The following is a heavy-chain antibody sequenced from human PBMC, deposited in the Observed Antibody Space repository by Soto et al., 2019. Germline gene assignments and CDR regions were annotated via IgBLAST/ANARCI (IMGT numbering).Heavy chain of an antibody. CDR2: IKQDGSEK. J-gene: IGHJ6*04. V-gene: IGHV3-7*04. Sequence: GGSLRLSCAASGFTFSSYWMSWVRQAPGKGLEWVANIKQDGSEKYYVDSVKGRFTISRDNAKNSLYLQMNSLRAEDTAVYYSARVVNLEVAGTNYYYGMDVWGKGPRVPVSS. CDR1: GFTFSSYW. CDR3: ARVVNLEVAGTNYYYGMDV. D-gene: IGHD6-19*01.